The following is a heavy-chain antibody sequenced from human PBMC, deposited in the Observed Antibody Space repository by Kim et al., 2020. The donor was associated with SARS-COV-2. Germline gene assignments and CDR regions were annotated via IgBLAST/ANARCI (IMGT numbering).Heavy chain of an antibody. D-gene: IGHD2-2*01. CDR3: ARHLAFSASKQPLADYYGMDV. V-gene: IGHV4-39*01. CDR1: GGSISSSSYY. J-gene: IGHJ6*02. CDR2: IYYSGST. Sequence: SETLSLTCTVSGGSISSSSYYWGWIRQPPGKGLEWIGSIYYSGSTYYNPSLKSRVTISVDTSKNQFSLKLSSVTAADTAVYYCARHLAFSASKQPLADYYGMDVWGQGTTVTVSS.